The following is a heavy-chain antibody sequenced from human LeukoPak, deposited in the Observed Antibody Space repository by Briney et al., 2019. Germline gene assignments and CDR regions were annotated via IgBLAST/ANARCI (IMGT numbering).Heavy chain of an antibody. Sequence: GRSLRLSCAASGFTFSSYAMHWVRQAPGKGLEWVAVISYDGSNKYYADSVKGRFTISRDNAKNSLYLQMNSLSAEDTAVYYCATLYGGQRADGYWGQGTLVTVSS. D-gene: IGHD2-15*01. V-gene: IGHV3-30-3*01. CDR2: ISYDGSNK. J-gene: IGHJ4*02. CDR3: ATLYGGQRADGY. CDR1: GFTFSSYA.